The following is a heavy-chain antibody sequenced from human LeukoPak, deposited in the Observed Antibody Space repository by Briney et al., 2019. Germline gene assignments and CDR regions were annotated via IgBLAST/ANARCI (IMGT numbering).Heavy chain of an antibody. Sequence: ASVKVSCKASGYTFTSYGISWVRQAPGQGLEWMGWISAYNGNTNYAQKLQGRVTMTTDTSTSTAYTELRSLRSDDTAVYYCARHSGSYYDAFDIWGQGTMVTVSS. V-gene: IGHV1-18*01. D-gene: IGHD1-26*01. CDR2: ISAYNGNT. CDR1: GYTFTSYG. CDR3: ARHSGSYYDAFDI. J-gene: IGHJ3*02.